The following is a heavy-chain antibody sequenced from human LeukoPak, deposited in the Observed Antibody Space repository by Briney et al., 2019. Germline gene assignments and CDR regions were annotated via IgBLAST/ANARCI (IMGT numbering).Heavy chain of an antibody. Sequence: GGSLRLSCAASGFTFSSYSMNWVRQAPGKGLEWVSSISSSSSYIYYADSVKGRFTISRDNAKNSLYLQMNSLRAEDTAVYYCARDYSSSRYAGVDYFDYWGQGTLVTVSS. V-gene: IGHV3-21*01. J-gene: IGHJ4*02. CDR2: ISSSSSYI. CDR1: GFTFSSYS. D-gene: IGHD6-13*01. CDR3: ARDYSSSRYAGVDYFDY.